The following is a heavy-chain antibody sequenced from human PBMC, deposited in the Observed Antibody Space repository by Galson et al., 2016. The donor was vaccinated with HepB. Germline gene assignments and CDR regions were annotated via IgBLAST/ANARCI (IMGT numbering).Heavy chain of an antibody. J-gene: IGHJ3*02. CDR3: AKISLVGYNSGWGGSVDI. V-gene: IGHV4-59*01. D-gene: IGHD6-19*01. Sequence: SETLSLTCTVSGASISGYYLSWIRQPPGKGLEWIGYIHYSGRTNYNPSLKSRVTISVDTSKNQFSLKLSSVTAADTAVYYCAKISLVGYNSGWGGSVDIWGRGTMVTVSS. CDR1: GASISGYY. CDR2: IHYSGRT.